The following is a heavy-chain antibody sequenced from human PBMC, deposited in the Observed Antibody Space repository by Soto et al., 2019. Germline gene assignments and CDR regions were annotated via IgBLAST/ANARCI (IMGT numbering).Heavy chain of an antibody. V-gene: IGHV3-30*18. Sequence: QVQLVESGGGVVQPGRSLRLSCAASGFTFSSYGMHWVRQAPGKGLEWVAVISYDGSNKYYADSVKGRFTISRDNSKNTLYRQMNRLRAEDTAVYYCAKDHTFLEWAHYYGMDVWGQGTTVTVSS. J-gene: IGHJ6*02. CDR3: AKDHTFLEWAHYYGMDV. CDR1: GFTFSSYG. CDR2: ISYDGSNK. D-gene: IGHD3-3*01.